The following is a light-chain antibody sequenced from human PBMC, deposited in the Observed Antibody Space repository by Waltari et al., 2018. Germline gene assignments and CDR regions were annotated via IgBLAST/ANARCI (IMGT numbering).Light chain of an antibody. CDR2: QDI. J-gene: IGLJ2*01. V-gene: IGLV3-1*01. Sequence: SYELTQPPSVSVSPGQTARITCSGAKLGDKYVYWYQQKAGQSPVLVIYQDIKRPSGIPERFSGSNSGNTATLTISGTQAMDEADYYCQAWDSNTAIFGGGTKLTVL. CDR3: QAWDSNTAI. CDR1: KLGDKY.